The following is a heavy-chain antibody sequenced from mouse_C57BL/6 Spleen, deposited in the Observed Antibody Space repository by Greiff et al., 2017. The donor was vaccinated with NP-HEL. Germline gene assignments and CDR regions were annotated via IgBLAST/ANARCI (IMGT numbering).Heavy chain of an antibody. CDR2: INPNYGTT. V-gene: IGHV1-39*01. Sequence: EVKLVESGPELVKPGASVKISCKASGYSFTDYNMNWVKQSNGKSLEWIGVINPNYGTTSYNQKFKGKATLTVDQSSSTAYMQLNSLTSEDSAVYYCAAIRGYAMDYWGQGTSVTVSS. CDR3: AAIRGYAMDY. J-gene: IGHJ4*01. CDR1: GYSFTDYN. D-gene: IGHD3-1*01.